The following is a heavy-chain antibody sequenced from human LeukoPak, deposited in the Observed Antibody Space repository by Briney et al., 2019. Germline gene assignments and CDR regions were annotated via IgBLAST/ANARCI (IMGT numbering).Heavy chain of an antibody. J-gene: IGHJ6*03. CDR3: ARDHSSAGYTYYYYYMDV. Sequence: SETLSLTCTVSGGSISSSTYYWGWIRQPPGKGLEWIGTLYYSGKTYYNPSLKSRVTISIDTSKNQFSLKLTSATAADTAVYYCARDHSSAGYTYYYYYMDVWGKGTTVTVSS. CDR1: GGSISSSTYY. V-gene: IGHV4-39*07. CDR2: LYYSGKT. D-gene: IGHD2-2*02.